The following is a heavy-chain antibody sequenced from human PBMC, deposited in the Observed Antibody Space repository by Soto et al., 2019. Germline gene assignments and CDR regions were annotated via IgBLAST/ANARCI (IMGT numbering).Heavy chain of an antibody. Sequence: ASVKVSCKASGDTFTSYYMHWVRQAPGQGLEWMGIINPSGDTSYAQKFQGRVTMTRDTSTGTVYMELSSLRSDDTAVHYCARDAAVGLFDYWGQGTLVTVSS. CDR3: ARDAAVGLFDY. J-gene: IGHJ4*02. V-gene: IGHV1-46*01. D-gene: IGHD1-26*01. CDR1: GDTFTSYY. CDR2: INPSGDT.